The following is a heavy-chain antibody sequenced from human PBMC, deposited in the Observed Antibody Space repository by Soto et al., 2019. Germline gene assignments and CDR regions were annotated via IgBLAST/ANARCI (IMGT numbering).Heavy chain of an antibody. CDR1: GFTFSTYA. Sequence: PGGSLRLSCAASGFTFSTYAMSWVRRVPGKGLQWLSAISGDGVTWYIDSVKGRFTISRDNSRNTVSLQMTSLRAEDTALYYCARDRSYPRDTFDIWGQGTMVTVSS. CDR3: ARDRSYPRDTFDI. CDR2: ISGDGVT. J-gene: IGHJ3*02. D-gene: IGHD5-18*01. V-gene: IGHV3-23*01.